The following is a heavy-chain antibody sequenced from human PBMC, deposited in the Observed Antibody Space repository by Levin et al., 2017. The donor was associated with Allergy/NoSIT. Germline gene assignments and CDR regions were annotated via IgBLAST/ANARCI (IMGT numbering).Heavy chain of an antibody. D-gene: IGHD2-2*01. Sequence: SCAASGFTFSSYSMNWVRQAPGKGLEWVSYISSSSSTIYYADSVKGRFTISRDNAKNSLYLQMNSLRAEDTAVYYCARDSTIVVVPAAMTSYYYYYYMDVWGKGTTVTVSS. CDR1: GFTFSSYS. V-gene: IGHV3-48*01. CDR3: ARDSTIVVVPAAMTSYYYYYYMDV. J-gene: IGHJ6*03. CDR2: ISSSSSTI.